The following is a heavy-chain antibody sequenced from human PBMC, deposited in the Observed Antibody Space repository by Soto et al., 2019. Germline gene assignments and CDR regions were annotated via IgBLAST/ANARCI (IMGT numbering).Heavy chain of an antibody. Sequence: SETLSLTCAVSGYSISSGRSWGWIRQPPGKGLEWIGSIFHTGSTYYNPSLKSRVTLSVDTSKNQFSLKLSSVTAADTAVYFCATLPRLDGMDVWGQGTTVTVSS. CDR2: IFHTGST. D-gene: IGHD6-25*01. CDR3: ATLPRLDGMDV. J-gene: IGHJ6*02. CDR1: GYSISSGRS. V-gene: IGHV4-38-2*01.